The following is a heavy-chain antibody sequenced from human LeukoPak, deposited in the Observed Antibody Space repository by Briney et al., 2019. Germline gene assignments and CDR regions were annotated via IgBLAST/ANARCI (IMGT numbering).Heavy chain of an antibody. Sequence: SETLSLTCIVSGYSISNGYYWGWIRQPPGKGLEWIGSLFHSGSTYYNPSLKSRVTISVDTSKNQFSLKLNSVTAADTAVYYCAKVRQSYYYYMDVWGKGTTVTVSS. CDR1: GYSISNGYY. CDR2: LFHSGST. J-gene: IGHJ6*03. V-gene: IGHV4-38-2*02. CDR3: AKVRQSYYYYMDV.